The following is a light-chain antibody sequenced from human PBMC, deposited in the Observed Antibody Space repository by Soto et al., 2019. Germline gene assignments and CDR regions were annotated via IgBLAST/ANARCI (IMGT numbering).Light chain of an antibody. CDR1: QSVTSNY. Sequence: EIVLTQFPGTLSLSPGERATLSCRASQSVTSNYLAWYQQRPGQPPNLLVFGASHRAPGIPDRFSGSGSGTDFTLTISRLEPEDFAMYYCQHYGSSILTFGQGTRVEIK. CDR3: QHYGSSILT. J-gene: IGKJ1*01. V-gene: IGKV3-20*01. CDR2: GAS.